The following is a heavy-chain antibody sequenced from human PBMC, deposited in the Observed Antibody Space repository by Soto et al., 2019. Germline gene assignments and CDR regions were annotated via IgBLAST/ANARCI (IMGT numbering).Heavy chain of an antibody. CDR1: GYTFTGSY. V-gene: IGHV1-2*02. CDR2: INPNSGGT. Sequence: QVQLVQSGAEVKKPGAAVKVSCRASGYTFTGSYMHWVRQAPGQGLEWMGWINPNSGGTKHAQKFQGRVTMTRDTSISTAYMELTSLRSDDTADYYCARAGIAAAGSGEYGMDVW. CDR3: ARAGIAAAGSGEYGMDV. D-gene: IGHD6-13*01. J-gene: IGHJ6*01.